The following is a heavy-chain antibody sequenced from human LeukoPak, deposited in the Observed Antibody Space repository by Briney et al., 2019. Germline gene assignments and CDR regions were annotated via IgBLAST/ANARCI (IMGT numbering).Heavy chain of an antibody. V-gene: IGHV1-2*02. D-gene: IGHD6-19*01. J-gene: IGHJ4*02. CDR3: ARLGAVAGTGPLGY. CDR2: INPNSGGT. Sequence: ASVTVSCKASGYTFTGCYMHWVRQAPGQGLEWMGWINPNSGGTNYAQKFQGRVTMTRDTSISTAYMELSRLRSDDTAVYYCARLGAVAGTGPLGYWGQGTLVTVSS. CDR1: GYTFTGCY.